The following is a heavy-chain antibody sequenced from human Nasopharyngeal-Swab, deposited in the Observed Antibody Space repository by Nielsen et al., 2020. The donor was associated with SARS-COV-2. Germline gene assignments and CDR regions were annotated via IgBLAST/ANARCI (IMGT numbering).Heavy chain of an antibody. V-gene: IGHV4-38-2*01. J-gene: IGHJ3*02. Sequence: WIRQPPGKGLEWIGSIYHSGSTSYNPSLKSRVTISVDTSKNQFSLKLSSVTAADTAVYYCARPGVWFGELKNDAFDIWGQGTMVTVSS. D-gene: IGHD3-10*01. CDR3: ARPGVWFGELKNDAFDI. CDR2: IYHSGST.